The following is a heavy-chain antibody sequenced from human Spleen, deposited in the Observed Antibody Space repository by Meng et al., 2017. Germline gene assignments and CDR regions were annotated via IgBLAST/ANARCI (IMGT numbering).Heavy chain of an antibody. V-gene: IGHV4-4*02. D-gene: IGHD3-10*01. CDR1: GGSISSNNW. CDR3: ASQVFSGLNWFGP. J-gene: IGHJ5*02. CDR2: IYHSGST. Sequence: QVHLQESGPGLVKPSGTLSLTCVVSGGSISSNNWWSWVRQPPGKGLEWIGKIYHSGSTNYNPSLKSRVTMSVDKSKNQFSLKLSSVTAADTAVYYCASQVFSGLNWFGPWGQGTLVTVSS.